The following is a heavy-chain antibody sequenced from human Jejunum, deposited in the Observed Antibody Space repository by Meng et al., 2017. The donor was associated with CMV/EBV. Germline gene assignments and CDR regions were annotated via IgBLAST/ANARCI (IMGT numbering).Heavy chain of an antibody. V-gene: IGHV1-2*02. CDR3: AKDAGSFLDYYFDY. J-gene: IGHJ4*02. Sequence: EYTVTDYYMQWVRQAPGQGLEWMGWINPQTGDTNYAPKFQGRVTMTRDMSINTVYMEVTRLRSDDTAVYYCAKDAGSFLDYYFDYWGQGTLVTVSS. CDR1: EYTVTDYY. D-gene: IGHD1-26*01. CDR2: INPQTGDT.